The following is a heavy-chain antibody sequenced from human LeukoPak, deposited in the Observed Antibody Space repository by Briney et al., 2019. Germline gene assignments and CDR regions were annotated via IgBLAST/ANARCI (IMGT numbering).Heavy chain of an antibody. CDR2: ISSSSSYI. CDR1: GFTFSSYA. V-gene: IGHV3-21*01. D-gene: IGHD3-3*01. CDR3: AKSNGISIFGVVHWFDP. J-gene: IGHJ5*02. Sequence: GGSLRLSCAASGFTFSSYAMSWVRQAPGKGLEWVSSISSSSSYIYYADSVKGRFTISRDNAKNSLYLQMNSLRAEDTAVYYCAKSNGISIFGVVHWFDPWGQGTLVTVSS.